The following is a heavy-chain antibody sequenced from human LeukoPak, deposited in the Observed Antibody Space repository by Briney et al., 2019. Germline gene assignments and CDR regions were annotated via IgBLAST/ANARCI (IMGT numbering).Heavy chain of an antibody. CDR3: ARDQHDSSGNDSFDI. CDR2: ISAYNGDT. CDR1: GYTFTTYG. J-gene: IGHJ3*02. Sequence: ASVKVSCKASGYTFTTYGISWVRQAPGQGLEWMGWISAYNGDTNYAQKVQGRVTMTTDTSTSTVYMELRSLRSDDTAVYYCARDQHDSSGNDSFDIWGQGTMVTVSS. V-gene: IGHV1-18*01. D-gene: IGHD3-22*01.